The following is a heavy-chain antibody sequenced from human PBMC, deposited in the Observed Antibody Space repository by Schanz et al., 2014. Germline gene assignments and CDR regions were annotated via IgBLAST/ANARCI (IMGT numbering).Heavy chain of an antibody. D-gene: IGHD3-22*01. V-gene: IGHV3-48*01. CDR1: GITFSSHS. J-gene: IGHJ4*02. CDR2: ITYNGGTI. CDR3: AKDRSWDYDSSGYFDY. Sequence: EVHLLDSGGGLVQPGGSLRLSCAASGITFSSHSFNWVRQAPGKGLEWISYITYNGGTIYYADSVKGRFTISRDNAKNSLFLQMNSLRAEDTAVYYCAKDRSWDYDSSGYFDYWGQGTLVTVSS.